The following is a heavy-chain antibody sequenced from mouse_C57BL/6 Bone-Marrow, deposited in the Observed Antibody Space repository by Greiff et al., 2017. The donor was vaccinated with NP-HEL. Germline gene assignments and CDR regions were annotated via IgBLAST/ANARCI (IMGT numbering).Heavy chain of an antibody. CDR2: LYPGSGNT. CDR3: ALATCFDY. Sequence: QVQLQQSGAELVRPGASVKLSCKASGYSFTDYYINWVKQRPGQGLEWIARLYPGSGNTYYNEKFKGKATLTAEKSSSTASMQLSSLTSEVSAVYFCALATCFDYWGQGTTLTVSS. CDR1: GYSFTDYY. D-gene: IGHD1-1*01. J-gene: IGHJ2*01. V-gene: IGHV1-76*01.